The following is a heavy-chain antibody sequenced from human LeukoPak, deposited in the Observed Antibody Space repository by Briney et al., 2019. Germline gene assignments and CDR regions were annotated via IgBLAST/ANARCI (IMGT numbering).Heavy chain of an antibody. Sequence: GGSLRLSCAASGFTLSSYWMSWVRQAPGKGLEWVANIKQDGSEKYYVDSVKGRFTISRDNAKNSLYLQMNSLRAEDTAVYYCAKGTANYGIDVWGQGTTVTVSS. CDR3: AKGTANYGIDV. CDR2: IKQDGSEK. V-gene: IGHV3-7*03. CDR1: GFTLSSYW. J-gene: IGHJ6*02. D-gene: IGHD2-21*02.